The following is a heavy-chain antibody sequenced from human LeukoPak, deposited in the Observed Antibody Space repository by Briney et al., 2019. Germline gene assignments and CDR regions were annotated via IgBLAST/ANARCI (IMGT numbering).Heavy chain of an antibody. V-gene: IGHV3-7*04. CDR2: IKQDGSEK. D-gene: IGHD6-19*01. CDR3: ARDQSGWYGKRY. J-gene: IGHJ4*02. Sequence: GGSLRLSCAASGFTFSSSWTSWVRQAPGKGLEWVANIKQDGSEKYYVDSVKGRFTISRDNAKTSLYLQMNSLRAEDTAVYYCARDQSGWYGKRYWGQGTLVTVSS. CDR1: GFTFSSSW.